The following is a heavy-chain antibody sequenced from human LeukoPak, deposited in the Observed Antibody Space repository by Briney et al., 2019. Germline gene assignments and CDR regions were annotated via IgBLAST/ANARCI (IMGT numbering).Heavy chain of an antibody. Sequence: ASVKVSCKVSGYTLTELSMHWVRQAPGKGLEWMGGFDPEDGETIYAQKFQGRVTMTEDTSTDTAYMELSSLRSEDTAVYYCATASDYYDSRPTDYWGQGTLVTVSS. D-gene: IGHD3-22*01. J-gene: IGHJ4*02. V-gene: IGHV1-24*01. CDR3: ATASDYYDSRPTDY. CDR2: FDPEDGET. CDR1: GYTLTELS.